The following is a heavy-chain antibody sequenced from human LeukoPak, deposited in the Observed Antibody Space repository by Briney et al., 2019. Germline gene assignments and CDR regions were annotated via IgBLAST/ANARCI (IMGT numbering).Heavy chain of an antibody. V-gene: IGHV3-30*03. Sequence: GGSLRLSCAASGFTFSSYGMHWVRQAPGKGLEWVAVISFDGSNKYYANSVKGRFTISRDNSKNTLYLQMNSLRPEDTAVYYCARGYCTSTSCYLFAWGQGTLVTVSS. CDR1: GFTFSSYG. CDR3: ARGYCTSTSCYLFA. D-gene: IGHD2-2*01. CDR2: ISFDGSNK. J-gene: IGHJ5*02.